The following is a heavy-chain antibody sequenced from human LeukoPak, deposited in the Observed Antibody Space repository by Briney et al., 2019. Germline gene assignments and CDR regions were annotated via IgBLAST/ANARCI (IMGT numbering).Heavy chain of an antibody. J-gene: IGHJ3*02. CDR3: ASSAPDHAFDI. Sequence: SVKVSCKASGGTFSSYAISWVRQAPGQGLEWMGGIIPIFGTANYAQKFQGRDTITADESTSTAYMELSSLRSEDTAVYYCASSAPDHAFDIWGQGTMVTVSS. D-gene: IGHD1-14*01. CDR1: GGTFSSYA. V-gene: IGHV1-69*13. CDR2: IIPIFGTA.